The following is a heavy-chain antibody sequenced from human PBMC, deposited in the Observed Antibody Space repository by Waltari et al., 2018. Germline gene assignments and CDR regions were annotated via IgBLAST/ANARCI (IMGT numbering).Heavy chain of an antibody. CDR3: VRLEDCTGPGGHCYSGDPFALDV. D-gene: IGHD2-15*01. CDR1: GGSFSGYY. J-gene: IGHJ6*02. CDR2: INHAGYT. V-gene: IGHV4-34*02. Sequence: QVQLQQWGAGLLQSSETLSLTCAVYGGSFSGYYWGWVRQPPGKGLEWIGEINHAGYTNHNPSRRSRVTMSADMSKSQFSLKLHAVTAADTAVYYCVRLEDCTGPGGHCYSGDPFALDVWGQGTTVTVSS.